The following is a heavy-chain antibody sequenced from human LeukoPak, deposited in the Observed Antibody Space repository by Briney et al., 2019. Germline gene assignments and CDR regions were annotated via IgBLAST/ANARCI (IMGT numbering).Heavy chain of an antibody. CDR1: GYTFTSYA. Sequence: ASVKVSCKASGYTFTSYAMNWVRQAPGQGLEWMGWINTNTGNPTYAQGFTGRFVFSLDTSVSTAYLQISSLKAEDTAVYYCARDGYSGYDRSHHYYYYYGMDVWGQGTTVTVSS. CDR2: INTNTGNP. V-gene: IGHV7-4-1*02. CDR3: ARDGYSGYDRSHHYYYYYGMDV. D-gene: IGHD5-12*01. J-gene: IGHJ6*02.